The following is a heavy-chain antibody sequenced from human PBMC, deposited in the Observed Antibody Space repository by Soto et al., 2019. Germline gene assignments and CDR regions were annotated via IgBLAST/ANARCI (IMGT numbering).Heavy chain of an antibody. Sequence: SVKVSCKASGGPFSSYAISWVRQAPGQGLEWMGGIIPIFGTANYAQKFQGRVTITADESTSTAYMELSSLRSEDTAVYYCARGLYYDFWSGYYRGGTFDIWGQGILVTVSS. D-gene: IGHD3-3*01. CDR2: IIPIFGTA. CDR1: GGPFSSYA. J-gene: IGHJ3*02. CDR3: ARGLYYDFWSGYYRGGTFDI. V-gene: IGHV1-69*13.